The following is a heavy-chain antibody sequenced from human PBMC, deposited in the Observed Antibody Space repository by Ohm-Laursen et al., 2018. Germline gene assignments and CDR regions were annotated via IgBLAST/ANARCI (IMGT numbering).Heavy chain of an antibody. CDR3: ARGHYYYGSGSPRYFQH. Sequence: SLRLSCTASGFTFSSYWMTWVRQAPGKGLEWVANIKRDGSEKYYVDSVKGRFTISRDNAKNSLYLQMNSLRSEDTAVYYCARGHYYYGSGSPRYFQHWGQGTLVTVSS. CDR1: GFTFSSYW. J-gene: IGHJ1*01. V-gene: IGHV3-7*03. CDR2: IKRDGSEK. D-gene: IGHD3-10*01.